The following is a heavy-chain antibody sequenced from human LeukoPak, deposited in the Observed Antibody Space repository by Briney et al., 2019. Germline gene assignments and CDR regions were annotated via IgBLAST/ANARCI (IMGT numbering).Heavy chain of an antibody. Sequence: ASVKVSCKASGYTFTNYGISWVRQAPGQGLEWMGWISGYNGNTNYAQKVQGRVTMTTDTSTSTAYMELRSLRSDDTAVYYCAREDCSGGSCYSRYFDYWGQGTLVTVSS. CDR1: GYTFTNYG. CDR3: AREDCSGGSCYSRYFDY. D-gene: IGHD2-15*01. J-gene: IGHJ4*02. CDR2: ISGYNGNT. V-gene: IGHV1-18*01.